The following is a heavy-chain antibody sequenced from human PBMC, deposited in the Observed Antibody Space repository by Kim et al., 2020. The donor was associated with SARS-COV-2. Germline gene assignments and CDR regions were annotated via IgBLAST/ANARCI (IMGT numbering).Heavy chain of an antibody. D-gene: IGHD2-2*01. CDR1: GDRFTDLS. Sequence: ASVKVSCKVSGDRFTDLSKHWVRQAPGKGIEWMGGFYPDDVEAITPHKFRGRVTLTEDTSPHTAYMEPTSLISEDTAVYYFAISSIPALGRSVDFCVQGT. CDR2: FYPDDVEA. V-gene: IGHV1-24*01. CDR3: AISSIPALGRSVDF. J-gene: IGHJ4*02.